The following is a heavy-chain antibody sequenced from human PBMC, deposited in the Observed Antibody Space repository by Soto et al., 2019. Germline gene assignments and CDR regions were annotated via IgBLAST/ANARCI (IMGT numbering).Heavy chain of an antibody. CDR3: AKDRVIQLLPIWPDP. V-gene: IGHV3-30*18. CDR1: GFSFSNYG. Sequence: PVGSLRLSCVASGFSFSNYGVHWVRQAPGKGLEWVAFVSSDGNNKYYAESVKGRFTISRDNSKNTLLLQVDRLTVDDTAVYYCAKDRVIQLLPIWPDPWGQGTLVTVSS. CDR2: VSSDGNNK. J-gene: IGHJ5*02. D-gene: IGHD2-2*01.